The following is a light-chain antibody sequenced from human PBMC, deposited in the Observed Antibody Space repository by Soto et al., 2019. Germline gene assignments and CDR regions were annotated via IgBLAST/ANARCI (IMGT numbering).Light chain of an antibody. J-gene: IGKJ2*01. V-gene: IGKV1-5*03. CDR1: QSVSTW. CDR2: KAS. Sequence: DIQMTQSPSTLSASVGDSVTITCRAGQSVSTWLAWYQQKPGKAPKLLIYKASILESGVPSRFIGSGSGTEFTLRLNSLQPDDFATYYCQQYNDFPYTFGQGTKLEIK. CDR3: QQYNDFPYT.